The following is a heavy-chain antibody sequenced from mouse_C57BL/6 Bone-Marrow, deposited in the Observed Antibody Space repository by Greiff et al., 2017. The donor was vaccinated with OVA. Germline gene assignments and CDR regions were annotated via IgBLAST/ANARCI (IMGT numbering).Heavy chain of an antibody. Sequence: VQLQQSGAELARPGASVTMSCKASGYTFTSYTMHWVKQRPGQGLEWIGYINPSSGYTKYNQKFKDKATLTADKSSSTAYMQLSSLTSEDSAVYYCASPHYYGSSADVWGTGTTVTVSA. CDR3: ASPHYYGSSADV. V-gene: IGHV1-4*01. CDR1: GYTFTSYT. J-gene: IGHJ1*03. D-gene: IGHD1-1*01. CDR2: INPSSGYT.